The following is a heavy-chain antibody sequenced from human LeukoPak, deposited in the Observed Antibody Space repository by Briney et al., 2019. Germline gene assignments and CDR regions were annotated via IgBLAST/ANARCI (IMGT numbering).Heavy chain of an antibody. CDR3: ANPHLVPRITMVRGVIITDYMDV. V-gene: IGHV3-48*03. CDR2: ISSSGSTI. Sequence: GGSLRLSCAASGFTFSSYEMNWVRQAPGKGLEWVSYISSSGSTIYYADSVKGRFTISRDNSKNTLYLQMNSLRAEDTAVYYCANPHLVPRITMVRGVIITDYMDVWGKGTTVTISS. CDR1: GFTFSSYE. J-gene: IGHJ6*03. D-gene: IGHD3-10*01.